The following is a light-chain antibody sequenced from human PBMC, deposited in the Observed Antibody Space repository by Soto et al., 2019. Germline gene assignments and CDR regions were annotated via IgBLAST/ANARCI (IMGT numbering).Light chain of an antibody. J-gene: IGKJ3*01. CDR1: QSVSSY. V-gene: IGKV3-11*01. Sequence: EVVLTQSPATLSLSPGERATPSCRASQSVSSYLAWYQQKPGQAPRLLIYDASSRATGIPARFSGSGSGTDFTLTISRLEPEDFAVYYCQQRSIWPFTFGPGAKVDIK. CDR3: QQRSIWPFT. CDR2: DAS.